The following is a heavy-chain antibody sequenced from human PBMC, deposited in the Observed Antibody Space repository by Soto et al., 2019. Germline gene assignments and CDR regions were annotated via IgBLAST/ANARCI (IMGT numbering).Heavy chain of an antibody. Sequence: PSETLSLTCAVYGGSFSGYYWGWIRQPPGKGLEWIGEINHSGSTNYNPSLKSRVTISVDTSKNQFSLKLSSVTAADTAVYYCARSGGRSGSYYGPYYFDYWGQGTLVTVSS. CDR1: GGSFSGYY. CDR2: INHSGST. CDR3: ARSGGRSGSYYGPYYFDY. J-gene: IGHJ4*02. V-gene: IGHV4-34*01. D-gene: IGHD1-26*01.